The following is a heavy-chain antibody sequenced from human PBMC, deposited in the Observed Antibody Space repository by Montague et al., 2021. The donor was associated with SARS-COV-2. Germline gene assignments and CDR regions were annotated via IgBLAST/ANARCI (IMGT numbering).Heavy chain of an antibody. D-gene: IGHD3-10*01. CDR3: ARHPGFGDLCALGY. J-gene: IGHJ4*02. Sequence: SETLSLTCTVSGGYISEYYWSWIRQSPGKGLEWIGYINFTGSTNYTPSLKSRVTISVDTSKNQFSLQLASVTAADTAVYYCARHPGFGDLCALGYWGQGTLVAVSS. CDR1: GGYISEYY. CDR2: INFTGST. V-gene: IGHV4-59*08.